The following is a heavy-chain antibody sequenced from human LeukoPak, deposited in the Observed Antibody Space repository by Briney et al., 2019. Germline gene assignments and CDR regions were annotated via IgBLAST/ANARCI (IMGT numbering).Heavy chain of an antibody. J-gene: IGHJ3*02. CDR2: ISYDGSNK. V-gene: IGHV3-30-3*01. Sequence: GGSLRLSCAASGFTFSSYAMHWVRQAPGKGLEWVAVISYDGSNKYYADSVKGRFTISRDNAKNSLYLQMNSLRAEDTAVYYCARVRDYGDFPPDGAFDIWGQGTMVTVSS. CDR3: ARVRDYGDFPPDGAFDI. D-gene: IGHD4-17*01. CDR1: GFTFSSYA.